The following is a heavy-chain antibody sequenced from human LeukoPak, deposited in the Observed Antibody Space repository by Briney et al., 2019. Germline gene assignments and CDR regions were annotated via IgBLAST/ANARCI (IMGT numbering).Heavy chain of an antibody. CDR2: ISGSCGSK. Sequence: GGSLRLSCAASGFPCSSYAMSGLPRARGKALEGGSGISGSCGSKYYADSVKGRFIISRDNPKHTLYLQMNSLRAEDTAVYYCANRPYSGSYQYFDYWGQGTLVTVSS. J-gene: IGHJ4*02. D-gene: IGHD1-26*01. CDR1: GFPCSSYA. V-gene: IGHV3-23*01. CDR3: ANRPYSGSYQYFDY.